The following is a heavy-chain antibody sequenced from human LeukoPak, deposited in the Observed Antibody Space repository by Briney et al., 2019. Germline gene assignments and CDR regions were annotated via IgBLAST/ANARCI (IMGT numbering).Heavy chain of an antibody. Sequence: NSGGSLRLSCAASGFTFSSYSMNWVRQAPGKGLEWVSSISSSSSYIYYADSVKGRFTISRDNAKNSLYLQMNSLRAEDTAVYHCARDPLRGSGSYVWGQGTLVTVSS. CDR1: GFTFSSYS. V-gene: IGHV3-21*01. CDR3: ARDPLRGSGSYV. J-gene: IGHJ4*02. D-gene: IGHD3-10*01. CDR2: ISSSSSYI.